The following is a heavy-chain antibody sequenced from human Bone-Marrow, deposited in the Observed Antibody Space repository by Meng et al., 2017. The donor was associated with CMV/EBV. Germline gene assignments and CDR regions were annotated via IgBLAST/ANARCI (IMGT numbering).Heavy chain of an antibody. CDR1: GFTFSSYG. D-gene: IGHD3-16*01. V-gene: IGHV3-30*18. CDR2: ISYDGSNK. Sequence: SGFTFSSYGMHWVRQAPGKGLEWVAVISYDGSNKYYADSVKGRFTISRDNSKNTLYLQMNSLRAEDTAVYYCAKSSDSTRWGHFDYWGQGTLVTVSS. CDR3: AKSSDSTRWGHFDY. J-gene: IGHJ4*02.